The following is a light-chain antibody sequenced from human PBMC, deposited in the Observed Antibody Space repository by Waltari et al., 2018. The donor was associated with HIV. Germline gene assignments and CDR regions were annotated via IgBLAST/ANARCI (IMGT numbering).Light chain of an antibody. CDR1: ESDLGLGFD. V-gene: IGLV1-40*02. Sequence: QSDLTQPPSVSGAPGQRATISCAGGESDLGLGFDVPWYQQFPGKAPTLLIYGNNNRPSGVPDRFSGFKSGTSAFLVISGLQAEDEADYHCQSYDAKLSGPVFGGGTKLTVL. CDR3: QSYDAKLSGPV. J-gene: IGLJ2*01. CDR2: GNN.